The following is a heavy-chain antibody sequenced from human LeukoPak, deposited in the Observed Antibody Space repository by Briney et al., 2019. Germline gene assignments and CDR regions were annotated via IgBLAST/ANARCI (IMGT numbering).Heavy chain of an antibody. Sequence: GGSLRLSCAVSGFTFSDYWMTWVRQAPGKGLEWVSYISSSSSTIYYADSVKGRFTISRDNAKNSLYLQMNSLRAEDTAVYYCARDHSSGYYHDAFDIWGQGTMVTVSS. V-gene: IGHV3-48*04. CDR3: ARDHSSGYYHDAFDI. CDR2: ISSSSSTI. J-gene: IGHJ3*02. CDR1: GFTFSDYW. D-gene: IGHD3-22*01.